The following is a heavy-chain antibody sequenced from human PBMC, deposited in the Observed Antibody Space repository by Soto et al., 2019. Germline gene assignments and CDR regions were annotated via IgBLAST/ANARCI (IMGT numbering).Heavy chain of an antibody. Sequence: ASVKVSCKASGYRFTGYGLHWVRQAPGQGLQWMGWINPKSGATDYAQKFQGRVTMTREMSTNTAYLELSRLRSDDTADDAAVYDCAKSNYGGDVYFLYGLDVWGQGTTVSVSS. V-gene: IGHV1-2*02. CDR2: INPKSGAT. CDR3: VYDCAKSNYGGDVYFLYGLDV. CDR1: GYRFTGYG. J-gene: IGHJ6*02. D-gene: IGHD2-21*02.